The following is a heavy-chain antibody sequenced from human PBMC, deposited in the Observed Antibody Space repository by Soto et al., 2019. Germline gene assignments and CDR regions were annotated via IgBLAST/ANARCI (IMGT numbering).Heavy chain of an antibody. D-gene: IGHD4-17*01. V-gene: IGHV1-2*04. J-gene: IGHJ4*02. CDR3: ARGAPTVTTLLDY. CDR2: INPNTGDT. CDR1: GYTFTGFY. Sequence: ASVKVSCKASGYTFTGFYMHWVRQAPGQGLEWMGWINPNTGDTNYAQKFQDWVTMTRDTSISTAYMELSSLRSEDTAVYYCARGAPTVTTLLDYWGQGTLVTVSS.